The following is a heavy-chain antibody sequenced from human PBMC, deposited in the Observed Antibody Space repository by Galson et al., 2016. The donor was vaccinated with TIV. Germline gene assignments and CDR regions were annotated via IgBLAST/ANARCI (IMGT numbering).Heavy chain of an antibody. CDR2: IRYTGTYT. CDR3: VKDQLPYCGGDCFQPPFDS. J-gene: IGHJ4*02. D-gene: IGHD2-21*01. Sequence: SLRLSCATSGFALRNYGMHWVRQAPGKGLEWLAFIRYTGTYTTYADSIQGRFTLFRDISESTLYLHMNNLRPDDTAIYYCVKDQLPYCGGDCFQPPFDSWGQGTLLTVSA. CDR1: GFALRNYG. V-gene: IGHV3-30*02.